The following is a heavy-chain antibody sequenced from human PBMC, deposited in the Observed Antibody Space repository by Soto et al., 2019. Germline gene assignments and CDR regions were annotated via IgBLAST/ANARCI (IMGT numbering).Heavy chain of an antibody. D-gene: IGHD5-18*01. CDR2: FDPEDGET. CDR3: ATVFRSYGYFDY. V-gene: IGHV1-24*01. CDR1: GYTLTELS. Sequence: ASVKVSCKVSGYTLTELSMHWVRQAPGKGLEWMGGFDPEDGETIYAQKFQGRVTMTEDTSTDTAYMELSSLRSEDTAVYYCATVFRSYGYFDYWGQRTLVTVSS. J-gene: IGHJ4*02.